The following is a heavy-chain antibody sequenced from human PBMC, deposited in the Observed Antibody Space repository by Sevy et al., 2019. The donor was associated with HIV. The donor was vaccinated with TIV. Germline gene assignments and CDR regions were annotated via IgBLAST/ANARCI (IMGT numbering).Heavy chain of an antibody. D-gene: IGHD3-16*01. V-gene: IGHV4-59*01. Sequence: SETLSLTYTVSAGSISPYYWNWIRQPPGKGLEWIGYIYYSGSTNYNPSLRSRVTISVDTSKTQFSLKLSSVTAADTAVYFCARGGGVSDEGMDVGGQGTTVTVSS. J-gene: IGHJ6*02. CDR3: ARGGGVSDEGMDV. CDR2: IYYSGST. CDR1: AGSISPYY.